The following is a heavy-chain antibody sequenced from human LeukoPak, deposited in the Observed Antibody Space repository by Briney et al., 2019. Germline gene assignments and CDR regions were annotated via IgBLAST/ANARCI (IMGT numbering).Heavy chain of an antibody. V-gene: IGHV1-69*13. D-gene: IGHD3-10*01. CDR1: GGTFSSYA. Sequence: ASVKVSCKASGGTFSSYAISWVRQAPGQGLEWMGGIIPIFGPANYAQKFQGRVTITADESTSTAYMELSSLRSEDTAVYYCARGSASFYYGSESYPIDYWGQGTLVTVSS. J-gene: IGHJ4*02. CDR3: ARGSASFYYGSESYPIDY. CDR2: IIPIFGPA.